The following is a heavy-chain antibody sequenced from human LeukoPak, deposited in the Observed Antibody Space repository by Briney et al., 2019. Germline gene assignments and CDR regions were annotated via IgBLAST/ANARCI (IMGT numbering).Heavy chain of an antibody. V-gene: IGHV3-23*01. CDR3: AVEGYCSGGSCYTNWFDP. CDR1: GFAFRTYA. Sequence: GGSLRLSCAASGFAFRTYAMTWVRQAPARGLEWVAAISGRGDSTYYADSAEGRFTISRDNAENSLYLQMNSLRDEDTAVYYCAVEGYCSGGSCYTNWFDPWGQGTLITVSS. J-gene: IGHJ5*02. D-gene: IGHD2-15*01. CDR2: ISGRGDST.